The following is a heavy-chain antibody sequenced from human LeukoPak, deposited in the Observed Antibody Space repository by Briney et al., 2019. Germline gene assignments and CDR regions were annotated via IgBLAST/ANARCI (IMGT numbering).Heavy chain of an antibody. Sequence: PGGSLTHSCAASGFTFSSYGKSWVRQAPGKGLEWVSSISGSGGNTFYADSVKGRFTVSRDNDKNSLYLQMNSLRDEDTAVYYAAGDYTWVLQLWGHSTLVTVSS. J-gene: IGHJ2*01. CDR2: ISGSGGNT. CDR1: GFTFSSYG. D-gene: IGHD5-18*01. V-gene: IGHV3-23*01. CDR3: AGDYTWVLQL.